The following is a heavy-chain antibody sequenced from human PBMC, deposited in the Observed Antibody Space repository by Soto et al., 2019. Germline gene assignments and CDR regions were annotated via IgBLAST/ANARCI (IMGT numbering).Heavy chain of an antibody. Sequence: QVQLVESGGGVVQPGRSLRLSCAASGFIFSSYGMVWVRQAPGKGLEWVAIIWYDGSTKYFADSVRGRCTMSRDNSKNTVYLEMNSLRAEDTAVYYCARRGSGSHSHPTDWYLDLWGRGTLVTVSS. CDR2: IWYDGSTK. CDR3: ARRGSGSHSHPTDWYLDL. CDR1: GFIFSSYG. V-gene: IGHV3-33*01. J-gene: IGHJ2*01. D-gene: IGHD3-10*01.